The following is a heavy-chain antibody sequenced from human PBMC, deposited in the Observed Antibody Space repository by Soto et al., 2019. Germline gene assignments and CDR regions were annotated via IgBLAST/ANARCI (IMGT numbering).Heavy chain of an antibody. V-gene: IGHV5-10-1*01. CDR2: IDPSDSYT. CDR1: GYSFTSYW. D-gene: IGHD6-6*01. CDR3: ERPHSSSQTRGAFDI. Sequence: GESLKISCKGSGYSFTSYWISWVRQMPGKGLEWMGRIDPSDSYTNYSPSFQGHVTISADKSISTAYLQWSSLKASDTAMYYCERPHSSSQTRGAFDIWGQGTMVTVSS. J-gene: IGHJ3*02.